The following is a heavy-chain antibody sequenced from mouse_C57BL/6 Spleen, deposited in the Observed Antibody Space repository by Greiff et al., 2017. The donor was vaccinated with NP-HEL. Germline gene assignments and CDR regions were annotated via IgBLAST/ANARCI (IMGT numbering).Heavy chain of an antibody. V-gene: IGHV1-81*01. D-gene: IGHD2-2*01. CDR3: ARRSTMVPFDY. J-gene: IGHJ2*01. CDR2: IYPRSGNT. Sequence: QVQLKQSGAELARPGASVKLSCKASGYTFTSYGISWVKQRTGQGLEWIGEIYPRSGNTYYNEKFKGKATLTADKSSSTAYMELRSLTSEDSAVYFCARRSTMVPFDYWGQGTTLTVSS. CDR1: GYTFTSYG.